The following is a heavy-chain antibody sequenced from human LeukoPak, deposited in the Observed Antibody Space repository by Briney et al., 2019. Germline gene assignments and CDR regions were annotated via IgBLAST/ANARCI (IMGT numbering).Heavy chain of an antibody. J-gene: IGHJ6*03. CDR2: INTNTGNP. V-gene: IGHV7-4-1*02. D-gene: IGHD3-3*01. CDR1: GYTFTSYA. CDR3: ARVHTYYDFWSGYYNYYYHMDV. Sequence: ASVKVSCKASGYTFTSYAMNWVRQAPGQGLEWMGWINTNTGNPTYAQGFTGRFVFSLDTSVSTAYLQISNLKAEDTAVYYCARVHTYYDFWSGYYNYYYHMDVWGKGTTVTVSS.